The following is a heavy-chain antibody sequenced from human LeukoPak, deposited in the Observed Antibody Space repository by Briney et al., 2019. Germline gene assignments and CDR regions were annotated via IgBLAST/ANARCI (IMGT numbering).Heavy chain of an antibody. J-gene: IGHJ4*02. CDR1: GGSISSYY. CDR3: ARSGTIFGVVINDY. Sequence: SETLSLTCTVSGGSISSYYWSWIRQPPGKGLEWIGYIYYSGSTNYNPSLKSRVTISVDTSKNQFSLKLSSVTAADTAVYYCARSGTIFGVVINDYWGQGTLATVSS. CDR2: IYYSGST. V-gene: IGHV4-59*01. D-gene: IGHD3-3*01.